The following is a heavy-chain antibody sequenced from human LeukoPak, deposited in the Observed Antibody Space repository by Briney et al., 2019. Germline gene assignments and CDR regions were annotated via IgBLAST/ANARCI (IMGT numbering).Heavy chain of an antibody. CDR3: VVVVEPPDSDGFDV. J-gene: IGHJ3*01. V-gene: IGHV3-74*01. D-gene: IGHD1-14*01. Sequence: GGSLRLSRAASGFTFGNSWVHWVRHAPGKGLVWVSLINADGSTATYADSVEGRFTISRDNARNTLSLQMNSLTIEDTAVYYCVVVVEPPDSDGFDVWGQGTMITVSS. CDR1: GFTFGNSW. CDR2: INADGSTA.